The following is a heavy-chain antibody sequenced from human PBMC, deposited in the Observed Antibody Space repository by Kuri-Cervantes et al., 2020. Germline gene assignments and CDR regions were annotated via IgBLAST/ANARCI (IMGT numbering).Heavy chain of an antibody. CDR2: SNAGNGNT. Sequence: ASSKVSCKASAYTFTGYYMHWVRQAPGQRLEWMGWSNAGNGNTKYSQEFQGRVTVTRDTSASTAYMVLSSLRSEDMAVYYCARWGLRFLDEYGMDVWGQGTTVTVSS. CDR1: AYTFTGYY. J-gene: IGHJ6*02. V-gene: IGHV1-3*02. D-gene: IGHD3-3*01. CDR3: ARWGLRFLDEYGMDV.